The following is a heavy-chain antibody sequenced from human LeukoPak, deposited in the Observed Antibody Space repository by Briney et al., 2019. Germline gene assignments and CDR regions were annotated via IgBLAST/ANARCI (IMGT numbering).Heavy chain of an antibody. CDR3: ARGLKYSTGWYYFDY. Sequence: GGCLRLSCAASGFTVSSNYMSWVRQAPGKGLEWVSVIYSGGSTYYGDSVKGRFTISRDNSKNKLYLQMNSLRAEDTAVYYCARGLKYSTGWYYFDYWGQGTLVTVSS. J-gene: IGHJ4*02. D-gene: IGHD6-19*01. CDR1: GFTVSSNY. V-gene: IGHV3-53*01. CDR2: IYSGGST.